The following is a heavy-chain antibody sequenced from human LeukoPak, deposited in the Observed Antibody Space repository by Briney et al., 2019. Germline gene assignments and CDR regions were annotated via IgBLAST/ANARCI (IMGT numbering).Heavy chain of an antibody. V-gene: IGHV3-48*01. Sequence: PGGSLRLSCAASGFTFSSYSMNWVRQAPGKGLEWVSYISSSSSTIYYADSVKGRFTISRDNAKNSLYLQMNSLRAEDTAVYYCARDIRRPTFEYSSSPGAFDIWGQGTMVTVSS. D-gene: IGHD6-6*01. CDR2: ISSSSSTI. J-gene: IGHJ3*02. CDR3: ARDIRRPTFEYSSSPGAFDI. CDR1: GFTFSSYS.